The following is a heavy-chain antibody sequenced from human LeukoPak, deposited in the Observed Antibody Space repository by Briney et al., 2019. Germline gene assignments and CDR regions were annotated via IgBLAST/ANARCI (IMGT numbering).Heavy chain of an antibody. V-gene: IGHV4-39*01. CDR1: GGSISSSSYY. J-gene: IGHJ4*02. CDR3: ARRTALGPGDF. Sequence: SETLSLTCTVSGGSISSSSYYWGWIRQPPGKGLEWIGSIYYSGSTYYNPSLKSRVTISVDTSKNQFSLKLSSVTAADTAVYYCARRTALGPGDFWGQGTLVTVSS. CDR2: IYYSGST. D-gene: IGHD1-1*01.